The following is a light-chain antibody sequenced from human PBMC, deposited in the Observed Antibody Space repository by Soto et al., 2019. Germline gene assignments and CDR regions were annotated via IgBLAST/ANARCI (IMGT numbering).Light chain of an antibody. CDR3: QRLSHA. V-gene: IGKV1-5*01. Sequence: DIKMTQSPSTLSASVGDRVTITCRASQSISSWLAWYQQKPGKAPKLLIYDASSLESGVPSRFSGSESGTDFTLTISSLQPEDFATYYCQRLSHAFGGGTKVDIK. CDR1: QSISSW. J-gene: IGKJ4*01. CDR2: DAS.